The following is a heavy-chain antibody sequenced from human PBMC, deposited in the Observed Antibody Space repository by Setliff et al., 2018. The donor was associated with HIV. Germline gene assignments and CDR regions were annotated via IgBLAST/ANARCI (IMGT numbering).Heavy chain of an antibody. CDR2: IQYDGSNK. V-gene: IGHV3-30*02. CDR1: GFTFNNYG. CDR3: AEDGVRALTRKESKYLQY. D-gene: IGHD3-16*01. Sequence: SLRLSCAASGFTFNNYGMHWVRQAPGKGLEWVAFIQYDGSNKYYADSVKGRFTISRDNSKNTLYLQMNSLSAEDTAVFYCAEDGVRALTRKESKYLQYWGQGTLVTVSS. J-gene: IGHJ1*01.